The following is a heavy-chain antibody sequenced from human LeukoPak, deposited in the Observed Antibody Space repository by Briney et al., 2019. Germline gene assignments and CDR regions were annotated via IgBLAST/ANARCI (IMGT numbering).Heavy chain of an antibody. Sequence: PGGSLRLSXAASGFTFSSYAMSWVRQAPGKGMEWVGCIRSKAYGGTTEYAASVKGRFTISRDDSKSIAYLQMNSLKTEDTAVYYCTRDDPPIVVVPAAMDYWGQGTLVTVSS. CDR3: TRDDPPIVVVPAAMDY. CDR2: IRSKAYGGTT. CDR1: GFTFSSYA. J-gene: IGHJ4*02. D-gene: IGHD2-2*01. V-gene: IGHV3-49*04.